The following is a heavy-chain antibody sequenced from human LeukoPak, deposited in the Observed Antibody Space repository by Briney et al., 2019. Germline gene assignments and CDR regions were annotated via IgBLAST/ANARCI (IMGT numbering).Heavy chain of an antibody. V-gene: IGHV3-21*01. CDR2: ITSSSSYI. Sequence: PGGSLRLSCVVSGFTFSSYSMNWVRQAPGKGLEWVSSITSSSSYIYYTDSVKGRFTISRDNAKKSLYLQMNSLRAEDTAVYYCARESLYSSSWYDYYYYMDVWGKGTTVTVSS. CDR3: ARESLYSSSWYDYYYYMDV. J-gene: IGHJ6*03. CDR1: GFTFSSYS. D-gene: IGHD6-13*01.